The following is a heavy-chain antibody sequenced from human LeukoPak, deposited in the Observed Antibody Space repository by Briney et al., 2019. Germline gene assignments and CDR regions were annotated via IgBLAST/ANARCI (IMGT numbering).Heavy chain of an antibody. CDR3: ARGSYYYDSSGYLDY. J-gene: IGHJ4*02. CDR2: IWDDGSNK. D-gene: IGHD3-22*01. CDR1: GFTFSSYG. Sequence: GGSLRLSCAASGFTFSSYGMHWVRQAPGKGLEWVAVIWDDGSNKYYADSVKGRFTISRENSKNPLYLQMNSLRAEDTAVYYCARGSYYYDSSGYLDYWGQGTLVTVSS. V-gene: IGHV3-33*01.